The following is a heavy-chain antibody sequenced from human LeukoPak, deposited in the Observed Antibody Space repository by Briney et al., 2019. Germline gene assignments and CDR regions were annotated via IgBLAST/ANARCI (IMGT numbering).Heavy chain of an antibody. D-gene: IGHD3-10*01. J-gene: IGHJ4*02. CDR1: GGSISSYY. Sequence: PSETLSLTCTVSGGSISSYYWSWIRQPPGKGLEWIGYIYYSGSTNYNPSLKSRVTMSVDTSKNQFSLKLSSMTAADTAVYYCARDRLGMSPDYWGQGTLVTASS. CDR3: ARDRLGMSPDY. CDR2: IYYSGST. V-gene: IGHV4-59*01.